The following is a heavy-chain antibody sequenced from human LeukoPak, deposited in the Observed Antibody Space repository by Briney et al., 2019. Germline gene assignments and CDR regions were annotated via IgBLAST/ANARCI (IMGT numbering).Heavy chain of an antibody. D-gene: IGHD4-23*01. CDR1: GFSFSSYG. V-gene: IGHV3-30*02. CDR2: IWYDGSNK. Sequence: PGGSLRLSCAASGFSFSSYGMHWVRQAPGKGLEWVAVIWYDGSNKYYADSVKGRFTISRDNSKNTLYLQMNSLRAEDTAVYYCAKDGDYVYYGGNSGLSTGAFDIWGQGTMVTVSS. J-gene: IGHJ3*02. CDR3: AKDGDYVYYGGNSGLSTGAFDI.